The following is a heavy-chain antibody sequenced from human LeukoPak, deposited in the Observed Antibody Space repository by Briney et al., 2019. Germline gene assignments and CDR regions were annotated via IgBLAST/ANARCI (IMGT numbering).Heavy chain of an antibody. CDR1: GYSFTRYW. CDR3: ARQAGSGWYYFDF. D-gene: IGHD6-19*01. J-gene: IGHJ4*02. Sequence: GESLKISCKGSGYSFTRYWIGWVRQMPGKGLEWMGIIYPVDSDTRYSPSFQGQVTISADKSISTAYLQWSSLKALDTAMYYCARQAGSGWYYFDFWGQGTLVTVSS. CDR2: IYPVDSDT. V-gene: IGHV5-51*01.